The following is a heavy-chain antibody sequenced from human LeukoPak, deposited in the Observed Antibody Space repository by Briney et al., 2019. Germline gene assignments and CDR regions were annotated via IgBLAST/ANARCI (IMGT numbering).Heavy chain of an antibody. Sequence: ASVKVSCKASGYTFSNYDINWVRQAPGQGLEWVGWINPNSGNTGSAQKFQGRVTMTRDTSTSTAYMELSSLRSDDTAVYYCARARTDLWFGDLAYAFEIWGPGTLVTVSS. D-gene: IGHD3-10*01. CDR1: GYTFSNYD. CDR2: INPNSGNT. CDR3: ARARTDLWFGDLAYAFEI. J-gene: IGHJ3*02. V-gene: IGHV1-8*01.